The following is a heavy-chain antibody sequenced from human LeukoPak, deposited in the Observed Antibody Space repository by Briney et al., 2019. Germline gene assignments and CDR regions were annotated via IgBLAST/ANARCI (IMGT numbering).Heavy chain of an antibody. CDR3: ASHSYQSGSYNFDY. Sequence: SETLSLTCTVSGGSISSGDYYWSWIRQHPGKGLEWIGYIYYSGSTYYNPSLKSRVTISVDTSKNQFSLKLSSVTAADTAVYYCASHSYQSGSYNFDYWGQGTLGTVSS. CDR2: IYYSGST. J-gene: IGHJ4*02. CDR1: GGSISSGDYY. D-gene: IGHD1-26*01. V-gene: IGHV4-31*03.